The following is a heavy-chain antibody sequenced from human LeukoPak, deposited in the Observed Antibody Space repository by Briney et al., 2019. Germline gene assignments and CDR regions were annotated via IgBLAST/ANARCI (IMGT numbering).Heavy chain of an antibody. V-gene: IGHV1-18*01. D-gene: IGHD2-15*01. J-gene: IGHJ4*02. CDR1: GYTFTSYG. CDR2: ISAYNGNT. CDR3: ARDRRVYCSGGSCYHLDY. Sequence: ASVKVSGKASGYTFTSYGISWVRQAPGQGLEWMGWISAYNGNTNYAQKLQGRVTMTTDTSTSTDYMELRSLRSDDTAVYYCARDRRVYCSGGSCYHLDYWGQGTLVTVSS.